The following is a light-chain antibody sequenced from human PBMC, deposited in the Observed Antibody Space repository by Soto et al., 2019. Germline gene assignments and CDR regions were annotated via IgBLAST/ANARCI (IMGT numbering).Light chain of an antibody. Sequence: QSALTQPASVSGSPGQSITISCTGTSSDVGGYNYVSWYQQHPGKAPKFMIYDVSNRPSGVSNRFSCSKSGNTASLTISGLQAEDEAAYYCCSYTTSNTRQIVFGTGTKVTVL. CDR1: SSDVGGYNY. CDR2: DVS. CDR3: CSYTTSNTRQIV. V-gene: IGLV2-14*01. J-gene: IGLJ1*01.